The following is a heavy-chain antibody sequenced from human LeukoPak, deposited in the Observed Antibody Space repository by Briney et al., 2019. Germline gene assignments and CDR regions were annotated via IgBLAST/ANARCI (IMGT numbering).Heavy chain of an antibody. J-gene: IGHJ4*02. V-gene: IGHV3-53*01. D-gene: IGHD3-22*01. CDR2: IYSGGST. CDR3: ASDTYSYDSSAYGQFDY. CDR1: GFIVSSNY. Sequence: PGGSLRLSCVASGFIVSSNYMSWVRQAPGKGLEWVSVIYSGGSTYYADSVKGRFTISRDIFKNTLYLQMNSLGAEDTAVYYCASDTYSYDSSAYGQFDYWGQGTLVTVSS.